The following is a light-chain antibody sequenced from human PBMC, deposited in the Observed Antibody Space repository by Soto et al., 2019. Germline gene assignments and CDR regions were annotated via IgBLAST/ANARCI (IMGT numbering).Light chain of an antibody. CDR1: QSISSY. CDR2: AAS. J-gene: IGKJ4*01. CDR3: QQSYSTPLT. V-gene: IGKV1-39*01. Sequence: DIQMTQSPSSLSASVGDRVSITCRARQSISSYLNWYQQKPATAPKLLIYAASSLQSGVPSRFSGSGSGTDFTLAISSLQPEDFATYYCQQSYSTPLTFGGGTKVDI.